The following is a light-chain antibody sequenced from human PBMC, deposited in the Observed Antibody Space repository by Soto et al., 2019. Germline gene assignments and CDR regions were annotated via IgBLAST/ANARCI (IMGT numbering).Light chain of an antibody. V-gene: IGLV1-44*01. CDR2: TNN. Sequence: QSVLTQPPSASGTPGQRVTISCSGSSSNIGSNPVNWYQQLPGTAPKLLIYTNNQRPSGVPARFSGSKSGTSASLAISGLLSVDEADYYCCSYTSDLTPYVFGTGTKVTVL. J-gene: IGLJ1*01. CDR1: SSNIGSNP. CDR3: CSYTSDLTPYV.